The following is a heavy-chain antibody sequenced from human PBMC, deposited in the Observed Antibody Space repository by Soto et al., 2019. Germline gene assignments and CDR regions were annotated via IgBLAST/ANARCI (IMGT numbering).Heavy chain of an antibody. CDR3: ARDPRSSSYFDY. V-gene: IGHV3-74*01. J-gene: IGHJ4*02. CDR1: GFTFSSYG. D-gene: IGHD2-2*01. CDR2: ISSDGSIT. Sequence: GGSLRLSCAASGFTFSSYGMFWVRQAPGKGLEWVSRISSDGSITYYADSVKGRFTISRDNAKNTLYLQMNSLRVEDTAVYYCARDPRSSSYFDYWGQGTLVTVSS.